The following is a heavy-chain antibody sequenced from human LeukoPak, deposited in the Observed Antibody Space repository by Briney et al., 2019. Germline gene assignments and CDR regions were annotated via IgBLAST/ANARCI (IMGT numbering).Heavy chain of an antibody. Sequence: ASVKVSCKASGYTFTSYYMHWVRQAPGQGLEWMGWINPNSGGTNYAQKFQGRVTMTRDTSISTAYMELSRLRSDDTAVYYCARETIFGVVIIDYWGQGTLVTVSS. CDR3: ARETIFGVVIIDY. D-gene: IGHD3-3*01. J-gene: IGHJ4*02. CDR1: GYTFTSYY. CDR2: INPNSGGT. V-gene: IGHV1-2*02.